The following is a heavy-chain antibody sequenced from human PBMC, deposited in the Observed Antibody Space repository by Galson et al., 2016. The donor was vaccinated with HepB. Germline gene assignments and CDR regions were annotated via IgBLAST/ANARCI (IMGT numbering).Heavy chain of an antibody. J-gene: IGHJ4*02. Sequence: SLRLSCAASGFTFSRFWMHWVRQAPGKGLVWVSRINSDATTTTYADSVKGRFTISRDNAKNTLYLQMNSLRAEDTAFYYCATVSGPLDYWGQGTLVTVSS. D-gene: IGHD3-16*01. V-gene: IGHV3-74*03. CDR1: GFTFSRFW. CDR2: INSDATTT. CDR3: ATVSGPLDY.